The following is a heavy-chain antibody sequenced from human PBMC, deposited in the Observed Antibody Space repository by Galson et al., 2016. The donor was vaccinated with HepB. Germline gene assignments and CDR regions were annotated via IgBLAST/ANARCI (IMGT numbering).Heavy chain of an antibody. CDR2: IKEDEDET. V-gene: IGHV3-7*03. Sequence: SLRLSCAVSGFSFSSHWLSWVRQAPGKGLEWVANIKEDEDETFYVDSVKGRFTISRDNAKNTLYLQLSSLRADDTAVYYCAKGPPNLAYWCQGTLVTVSA. CDR3: AKGPPNLAY. J-gene: IGHJ4*02. CDR1: GFSFSSHW.